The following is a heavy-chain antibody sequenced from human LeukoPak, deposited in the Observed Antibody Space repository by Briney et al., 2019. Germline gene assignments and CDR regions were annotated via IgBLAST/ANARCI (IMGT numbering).Heavy chain of an antibody. CDR2: INHYGGT. D-gene: IGHD5-24*01. V-gene: IGHV4-34*01. CDR1: GGSFSGYY. CDR3: ARGIIEGRNGYNHYY. J-gene: IGHJ4*02. Sequence: SETLSLTCGVYGGSFSGYYWSWIRQPPGKGLEWIGEINHYGGTNYNPSLESRVSISVDRSKNQFSLEMNSVTAADTAVYYCARGIIEGRNGYNHYYWGQGTLVTVSS.